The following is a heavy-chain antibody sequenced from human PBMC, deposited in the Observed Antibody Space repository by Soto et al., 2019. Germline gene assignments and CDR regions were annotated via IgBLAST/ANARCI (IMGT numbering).Heavy chain of an antibody. Sequence: ASVKVSCKASGGTFSSYAISWVRQAPGQGLEWMGGIIPIFGTANYAQKFQGRVTITADESTSTAYMELSSLRSEDTAVYYCARLTLDVGWFDPWGQGTLVTVSS. J-gene: IGHJ5*02. CDR2: IIPIFGTA. D-gene: IGHD1-26*01. CDR3: ARLTLDVGWFDP. CDR1: GGTFSSYA. V-gene: IGHV1-69*13.